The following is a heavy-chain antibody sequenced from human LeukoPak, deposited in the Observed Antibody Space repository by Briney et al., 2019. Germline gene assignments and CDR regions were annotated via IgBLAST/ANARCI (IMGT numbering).Heavy chain of an antibody. Sequence: SETLSLTCAVYGGSFSGYYWSWIRQPPGKGLEWIGEINHSGSTNYNPSLKSRFTISVDTSKNQFSLKLSSVTAADTAVYYCARGTTYVFDPWGQGTLVTVSS. V-gene: IGHV4-34*01. D-gene: IGHD3-16*01. CDR1: GGSFSGYY. CDR2: INHSGST. J-gene: IGHJ5*02. CDR3: ARGTTYVFDP.